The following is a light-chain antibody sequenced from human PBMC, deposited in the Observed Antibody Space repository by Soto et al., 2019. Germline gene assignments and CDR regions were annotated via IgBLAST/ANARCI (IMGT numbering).Light chain of an antibody. CDR1: SSDVGAYNY. J-gene: IGLJ1*01. CDR3: NPYTTNRNRV. V-gene: IGLV2-14*01. Sequence: QSALTQPASVSGSPGQSITISCTGTSSDVGAYNYVSWYQHHPGKAPKLMIYEVTNRPSGVSNRFSGSKSGNTASLTISGHQAEHKAVYYCNPYTTNRNRVFGTGTKLTVL. CDR2: EVT.